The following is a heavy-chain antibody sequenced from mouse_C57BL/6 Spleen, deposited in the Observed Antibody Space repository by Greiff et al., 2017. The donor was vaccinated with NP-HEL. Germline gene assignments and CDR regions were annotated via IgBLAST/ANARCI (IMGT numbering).Heavy chain of an antibody. Sequence: EVQLQQSGPELVKPGASVKISCKASGFTFTDYYMNWVKQSHGKSLEWIGDINPNNGGTSYNQKFKGKATLTVDKSSSTAYMELRSLTSEDSAVYYCARLFLYWGQGTSVTVSS. CDR1: GFTFTDYY. J-gene: IGHJ4*01. CDR3: ARLFLY. CDR2: INPNNGGT. V-gene: IGHV1-26*01.